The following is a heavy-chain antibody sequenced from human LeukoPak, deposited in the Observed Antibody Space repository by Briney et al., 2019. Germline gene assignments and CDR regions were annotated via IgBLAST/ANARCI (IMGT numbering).Heavy chain of an antibody. CDR1: GYTFTAYF. V-gene: IGHV1-2*02. CDR3: ARDHVRFPGGFDP. J-gene: IGHJ5*02. CDR2: INPKNGDT. Sequence: ASVKVSCKPSGYTFTAYFMHWVRQAPGQGFEWMGWINPKNGDTIYAQRFQGRVTMTRDTSIGTVYMELSGLTSDDTAVYYCARDHVRFPGGFDPWGQGTLVTVSS. D-gene: IGHD3-3*01.